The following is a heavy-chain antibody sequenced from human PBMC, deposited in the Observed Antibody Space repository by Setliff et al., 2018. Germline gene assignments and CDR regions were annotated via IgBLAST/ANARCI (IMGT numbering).Heavy chain of an antibody. CDR2: ITGSGAGT. D-gene: IGHD3-22*01. CDR1: GFTFSSYA. V-gene: IGHV3-23*01. Sequence: PGGSLRLSCVASGFTFSSYAMNWVRQAPGKGLEWVSGITGSGAGTYYADSVEGRFTISRDNSDNTQYLEMISPRAEDTAVYYCAKGGGGNYDSSAIGYYYYYYYMDVWGKGTTVTV. CDR3: AKGGGGNYDSSAIGYYYYYYYMDV. J-gene: IGHJ6*03.